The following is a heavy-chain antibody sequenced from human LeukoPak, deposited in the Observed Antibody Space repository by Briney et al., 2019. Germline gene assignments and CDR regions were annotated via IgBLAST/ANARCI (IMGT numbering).Heavy chain of an antibody. CDR3: ARADSSGYLFDY. Sequence: SETLSLTCTVSGGSISSYYWSWIRQPPGKGLEWIGYIYYSGSTNYTPSLKSRVTISVDTSKNQFSLKLSSVTAADTAVYYCARADSSGYLFDYWGQGTLVTVSS. CDR2: IYYSGST. CDR1: GGSISSYY. J-gene: IGHJ4*02. D-gene: IGHD3-22*01. V-gene: IGHV4-59*01.